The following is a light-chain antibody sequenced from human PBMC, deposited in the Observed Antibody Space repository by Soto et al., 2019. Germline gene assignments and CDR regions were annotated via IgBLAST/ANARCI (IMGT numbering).Light chain of an antibody. CDR2: EGS. CDR1: SSDVGNYNL. Sequence: QSALTQPASVSGSPGQSITISCTGTSSDVGNYNLVSWYQHDPGKAPKLLIYEGSKRPSGVSDRFSGSKSGNTASLTISGLQAEDEADYYCCSYASSSTYDFGTGTKVTVL. J-gene: IGLJ1*01. V-gene: IGLV2-23*01. CDR3: CSYASSSTYD.